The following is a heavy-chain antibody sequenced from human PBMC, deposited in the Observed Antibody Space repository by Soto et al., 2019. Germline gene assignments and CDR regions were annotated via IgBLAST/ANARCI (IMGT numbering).Heavy chain of an antibody. CDR1: GFTISGKTY. CDR2: LYDLDGS. CDR3: AKFAVHSIYDLRYVPDY. Sequence: GGTPKLCCAALGFTISGKTYAACVLQAQEKGLEWVSALYDLDGSFYAASVKGPFTISRDTSTNTLYLQMNSLRVDDTAVYYCAKFAVHSIYDLRYVPDYWGQGTLVTGSS. J-gene: IGHJ4*02. V-gene: IGHV3-53*01. D-gene: IGHD3-22*01.